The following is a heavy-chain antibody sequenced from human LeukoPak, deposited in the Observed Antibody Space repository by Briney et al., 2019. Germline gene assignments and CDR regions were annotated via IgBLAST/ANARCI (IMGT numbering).Heavy chain of an antibody. CDR3: AREKIVVVPAAIRDYYYYMDV. CDR2: IYPGDSDT. Sequence: ESLKISCKGSGYSFTSYWIGWVRQMPGKGLEWMGIIYPGDSDTRYSPSFQGQVTISADKSISTAYLQWSSLKASDTAMYYCAREKIVVVPAAIRDYYYYMDVWGKGTTVTVSS. D-gene: IGHD2-2*02. V-gene: IGHV5-51*01. CDR1: GYSFTSYW. J-gene: IGHJ6*03.